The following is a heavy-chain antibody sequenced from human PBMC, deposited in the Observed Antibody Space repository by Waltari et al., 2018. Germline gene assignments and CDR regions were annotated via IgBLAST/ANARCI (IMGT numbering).Heavy chain of an antibody. CDR1: GFTFNNYH. CDR3: ARELDHIKDDY. CDR2: ISSDSNVI. Sequence: EVQLVESGGGLVQPGGSLRLSCAVSGFTFNNYHMNWVRLGPGRGLAWLSYISSDSNVIYYSDSVSGRFTVSRDNAKSSLFLQMNSLRAEDTAVYYCARELDHIKDDYWGQGTLVTVSS. J-gene: IGHJ4*02. D-gene: IGHD3-3*02. V-gene: IGHV3-48*04.